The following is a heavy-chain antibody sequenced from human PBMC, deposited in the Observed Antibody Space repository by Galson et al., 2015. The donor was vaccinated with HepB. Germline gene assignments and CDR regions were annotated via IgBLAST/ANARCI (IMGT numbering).Heavy chain of an antibody. J-gene: IGHJ6*02. CDR3: AVSVVAVENYYGMDV. CDR1: GYTFFDYS. V-gene: IGHV1-18*01. D-gene: IGHD3-22*01. CDR2: ISPYNRNT. Sequence: SVKVSCKASGYTFFDYSITWVRQAPGQGLEWMGWISPYNRNTNYAQKFQGRVTMTTDTSTSTAYMELRSLRFDDTAIYYCAVSVVAVENYYGMDVWGRGTTVTVSS.